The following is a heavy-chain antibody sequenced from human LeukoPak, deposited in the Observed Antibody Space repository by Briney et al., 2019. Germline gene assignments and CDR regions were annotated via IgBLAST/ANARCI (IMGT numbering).Heavy chain of an antibody. V-gene: IGHV6-1*01. CDR2: TSYRSKWYN. CDR3: ARDRTGDLEFDY. Sequence: SQTLSLTCAISGDSFSSNSAAWNWIRQSPSRGLEWLGRTSYRSKWYNDYAVSVKSRIIINPDTSRNQFSLQLNSVTPEDTAVYYCARDRTGDLEFDYWGQGTLVTVSS. J-gene: IGHJ4*02. D-gene: IGHD7-27*01. CDR1: GDSFSSNSAA.